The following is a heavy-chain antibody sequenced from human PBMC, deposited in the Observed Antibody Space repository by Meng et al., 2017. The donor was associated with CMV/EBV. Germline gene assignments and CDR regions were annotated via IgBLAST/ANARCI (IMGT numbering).Heavy chain of an antibody. J-gene: IGHJ4*02. CDR3: AKDRGILYCSSTSCRPYYFDY. CDR2: ISGSGGST. CDR1: GFTFSSYA. V-gene: IGHV3-23*01. Sequence: GGSLRLSCAASGFTFSSYAMSWVRQAPGKGLEWVSAISGSGGSTYYADSVKGRFTISRDNSKNTLYLQMNSLRAEDTAVYYCAKDRGILYCSSTSCRPYYFDYWGQGTLVTVSS. D-gene: IGHD2-2*01.